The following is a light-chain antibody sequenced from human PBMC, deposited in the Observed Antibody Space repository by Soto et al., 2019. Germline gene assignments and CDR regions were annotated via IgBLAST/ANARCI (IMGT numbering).Light chain of an antibody. J-gene: IGLJ1*01. CDR1: SSDVGAYNS. CDR3: SSSTTSTTRV. Sequence: HSVLTQPASVSGSPGQSITLSCTGTSSDVGAYNSVSWYQQHPGKAPKLIIYDVSTRPSGVSNRFSGSKSGNTASLTISGLQAEDEADYYCSSSTTSTTRVFGTGTKVTVL. V-gene: IGLV2-14*03. CDR2: DVS.